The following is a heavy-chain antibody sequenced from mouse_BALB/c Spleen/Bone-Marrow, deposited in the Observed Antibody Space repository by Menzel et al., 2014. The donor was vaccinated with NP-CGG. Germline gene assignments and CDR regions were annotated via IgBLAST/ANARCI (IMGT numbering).Heavy chain of an antibody. CDR1: GYSFTGYF. D-gene: IGHD1-2*01. CDR2: INPYNGDT. Sequence: EVQLVESGPELVKPGASVKISCKASGYSFTGYFMNWVMQSHGKSLEWIGRINPYNGDTFYNQKFKGEATLTVDKSSSTAHMELRSLASEDSAVYYCASSFITTAYYFDYWGQGTTLTVSS. V-gene: IGHV1-20*02. J-gene: IGHJ2*01. CDR3: ASSFITTAYYFDY.